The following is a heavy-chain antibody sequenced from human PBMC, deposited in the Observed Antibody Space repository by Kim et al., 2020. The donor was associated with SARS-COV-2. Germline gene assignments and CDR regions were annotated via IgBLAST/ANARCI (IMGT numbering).Heavy chain of an antibody. J-gene: IGHJ3*02. CDR2: INHSGST. CDR1: GGSFSGYY. V-gene: IGHV4-34*01. CDR3: ARGLSPKAFDI. Sequence: SETLSLTCAVYGGSFSGYYWSWIRQPPGKGLEWIGEINHSGSTNYNPSLKSRVTISVDTSKNQFSLKLSSVTAADTAVYYCARGLSPKAFDIWGQGTMVTVSS.